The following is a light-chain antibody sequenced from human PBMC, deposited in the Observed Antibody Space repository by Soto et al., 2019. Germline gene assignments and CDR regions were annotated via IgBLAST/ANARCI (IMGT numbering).Light chain of an antibody. J-gene: IGKJ1*01. Sequence: DIQMTQSPSSLSASVGDRVTITCRASQSISTYLIWYQHKPGKAPKILISAASSLQGGVPSRFSRSGSGTDFTLTISSLQPEDFATYYCQQNYNIPRTFGQGTKVEIK. CDR2: AAS. CDR3: QQNYNIPRT. V-gene: IGKV1-39*01. CDR1: QSISTY.